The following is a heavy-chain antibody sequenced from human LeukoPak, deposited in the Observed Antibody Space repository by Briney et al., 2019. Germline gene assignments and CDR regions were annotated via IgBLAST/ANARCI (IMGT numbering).Heavy chain of an antibody. CDR2: IYSVGST. CDR3: ARSGSH. CDR1: GFTVSSNY. J-gene: IGHJ4*02. Sequence: GRSLRLSCAASGFTVSSNYMSWVRQAPGKGLEWVSVIYSVGSTYYANSVTGGFTISRDNSTQTLYLQTASQRAEDTAVNYAARSGSHWGQGTLVTVSS. D-gene: IGHD3-3*01. V-gene: IGHV3-66*02.